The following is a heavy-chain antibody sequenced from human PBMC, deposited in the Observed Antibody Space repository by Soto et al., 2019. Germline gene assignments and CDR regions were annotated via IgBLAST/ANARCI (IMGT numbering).Heavy chain of an antibody. CDR1: GFTFDDYA. V-gene: IGHV3-9*01. D-gene: IGHD6-19*01. Sequence: GGSLRLSCAASGFTFDDYAMHWVRQAPGKGLEWVSGISWNSGSIGYADSVKGRFTISRDNAKNSLYLQMNSLRAEDTALYYCAKDKGSSGWFYPFDIWGQGTMVTV. CDR3: AKDKGSSGWFYPFDI. J-gene: IGHJ3*02. CDR2: ISWNSGSI.